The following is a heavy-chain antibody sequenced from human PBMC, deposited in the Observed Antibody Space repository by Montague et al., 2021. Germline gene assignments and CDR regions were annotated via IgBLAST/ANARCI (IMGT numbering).Heavy chain of an antibody. J-gene: IGHJ4*02. V-gene: IGHV4-34*01. D-gene: IGHD3-16*02. CDR1: GGSFSSYY. CDR3: ARGSGRVFDYVRETHRYARVDN. Sequence: SETLSLTCAVSGGSFSSYYWNWIRQPPGKGLEWIGEISHSGDTEYNPSLKSRISLSVDTSKNQFSLNLTSLTAADTAVYYCARGSGRVFDYVRETHRYARVDNXGQGTPVTVAS. CDR2: ISHSGDT.